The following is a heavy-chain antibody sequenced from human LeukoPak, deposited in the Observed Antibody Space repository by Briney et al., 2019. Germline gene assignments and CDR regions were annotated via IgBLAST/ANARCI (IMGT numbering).Heavy chain of an antibody. CDR3: ARAYGAGSYPLSDS. CDR1: GYTFSSHG. D-gene: IGHD3-10*01. J-gene: IGHJ4*02. Sequence: GGSLRLSCVASGYTFSSHGMYWVCKAPGKGLERVAVIWYDGSNNYYADSVNGRCTISRDNFNNTLYLQMNSLRAEDTAVYYCARAYGAGSYPLSDSWGQGTLVTVSS. CDR2: IWYDGSNN. V-gene: IGHV3-33*01.